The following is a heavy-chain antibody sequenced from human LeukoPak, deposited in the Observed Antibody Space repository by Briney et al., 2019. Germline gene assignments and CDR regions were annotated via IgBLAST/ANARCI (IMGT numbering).Heavy chain of an antibody. J-gene: IGHJ4*02. Sequence: PGGSLRLSCAASGFTFSRNYMSWVRQAPGKGLEWVSVIYSGSNTYYADTVKGRFTISRDNSKNTLYLQMNSLRAEDTAVYYCARGEYYYDGGYWGQGTLVTVSS. CDR3: ARGEYYYDGGY. V-gene: IGHV3-53*01. CDR1: GFTFSRNY. CDR2: IYSGSNT. D-gene: IGHD3-22*01.